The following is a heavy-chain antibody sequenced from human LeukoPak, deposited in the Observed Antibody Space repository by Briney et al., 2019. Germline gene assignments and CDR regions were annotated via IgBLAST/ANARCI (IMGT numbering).Heavy chain of an antibody. D-gene: IGHD2-21*02. CDR3: ARRSPLVVVTAAPYYDY. Sequence: SETLSLTCTVSGDSITNSNYFWGWIRQPPGQGREGIGEVFYNGNTHYNPSLKSRVIISTDTSKNQFSLTLTAVTASDTAIYYCARRSPLVVVTAAPYYDYWGQETLVTVSS. J-gene: IGHJ4*02. V-gene: IGHV4-39*01. CDR1: GDSITNSNYF. CDR2: VFYNGNT.